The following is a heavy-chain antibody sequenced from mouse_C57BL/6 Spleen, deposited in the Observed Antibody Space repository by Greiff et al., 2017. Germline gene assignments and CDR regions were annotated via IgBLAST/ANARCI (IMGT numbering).Heavy chain of an antibody. Sequence: VQLQQPGTELVKPGASVKLSCKASGYTFTSYWMHWVKQRPGQGLEWIGNINPSNGGTNYTEKFKSKATLTVDKSSRTAYMQLSSLTSEDSAVYYVARRRNSRNYESYFDYWGQGTTLTVSS. D-gene: IGHD2-1*01. CDR3: ARRRNSRNYESYFDY. J-gene: IGHJ2*01. CDR2: INPSNGGT. CDR1: GYTFTSYW. V-gene: IGHV1-53*01.